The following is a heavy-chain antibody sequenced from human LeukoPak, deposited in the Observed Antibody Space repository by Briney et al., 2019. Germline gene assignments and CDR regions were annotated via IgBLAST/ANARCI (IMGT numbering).Heavy chain of an antibody. CDR1: GFTFSSYS. CDR2: IYSGGST. V-gene: IGHV3-53*01. J-gene: IGHJ4*02. CDR3: ARATWGSWYLYFDY. D-gene: IGHD6-13*01. Sequence: PGGSLRLSCAASGFTFSSYSMKWIRQAPGKGLEWVPLIYSGGSTYYADSVKGRFTISRDNSKNTLYLQMNSLRAEDTAVYYCARATWGSWYLYFDYWGQGTLVTVSS.